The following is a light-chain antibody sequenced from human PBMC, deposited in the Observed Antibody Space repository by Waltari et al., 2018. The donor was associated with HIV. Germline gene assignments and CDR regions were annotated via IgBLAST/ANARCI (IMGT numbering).Light chain of an antibody. V-gene: IGLV2-14*03. CDR2: DVS. J-gene: IGLJ3*02. CDR3: SSYTSSSTLANRV. Sequence: QSALTQPASVSGSPGQSITISCTGTSSDVGGYNYVSWYQQHPGKAPKLMIYDVSNRPSGVSNRFSGSKSGNTASLTISGLQAEDEADYYCSSYTSSSTLANRVFGGGTKLTVL. CDR1: SSDVGGYNY.